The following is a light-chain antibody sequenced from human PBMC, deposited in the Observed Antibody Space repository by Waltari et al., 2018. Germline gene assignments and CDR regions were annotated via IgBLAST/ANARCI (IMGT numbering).Light chain of an antibody. Sequence: SASGTPGQRVTISCSGSSSNIGNNYVYWYQQVPGTTPKLLIYKNKQRPSGVPDLFSGSRSGTSASLAISGLRSEDEADYYCAAWDDSLSGVVFGGGTKLTVL. V-gene: IGLV1-47*01. J-gene: IGLJ2*01. CDR1: SSNIGNNY. CDR3: AAWDDSLSGVV. CDR2: KNK.